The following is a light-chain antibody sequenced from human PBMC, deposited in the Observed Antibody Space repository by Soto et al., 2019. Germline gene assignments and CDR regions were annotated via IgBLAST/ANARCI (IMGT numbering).Light chain of an antibody. J-gene: IGKJ1*01. Sequence: DIQLTQSPSVMSASVGDTVTITCRASQDIRDRLAWLQQKPGEAPKRLVYTASSLQSWVPSSFSGSGFGTEFTLTISSLQTEDFATYYCLQHITYPWTIGQGTKVEIK. V-gene: IGKV1-17*03. CDR1: QDIRDR. CDR3: LQHITYPWT. CDR2: TAS.